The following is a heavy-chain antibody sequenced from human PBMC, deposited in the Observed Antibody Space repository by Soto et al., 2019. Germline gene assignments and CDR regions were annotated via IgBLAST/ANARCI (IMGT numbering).Heavy chain of an antibody. V-gene: IGHV3-43*01. D-gene: IGHD3-3*01. CDR3: AALSGYTYYFDY. CDR1: GFTFDDYT. CDR2: ISWDGGST. Sequence: GGSLRLSCAASGFTFDDYTMHWVRQAPGKGLEWVSLISWDGGSTYYADSVKGRFTISRDNSKNSLYLQMNSLRTEDTALYYCAALSGYTYYFDYWGQGTLVTVSS. J-gene: IGHJ4*02.